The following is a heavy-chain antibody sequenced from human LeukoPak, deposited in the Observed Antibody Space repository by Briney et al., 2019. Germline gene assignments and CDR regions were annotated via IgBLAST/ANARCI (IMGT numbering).Heavy chain of an antibody. CDR2: ISYDGSNK. CDR3: ARAVQQWLVADAFDI. J-gene: IGHJ3*02. Sequence: GRSLRLSCAASGLTFSSYAMHWVRQAPGKGLEWVAVISYDGSNKYYADSVKGRFTISRDNSKNTLYLQMNSLRAEDTAVYYCARAVQQWLVADAFDIWGQGTMVTVSS. D-gene: IGHD6-19*01. CDR1: GLTFSSYA. V-gene: IGHV3-30*04.